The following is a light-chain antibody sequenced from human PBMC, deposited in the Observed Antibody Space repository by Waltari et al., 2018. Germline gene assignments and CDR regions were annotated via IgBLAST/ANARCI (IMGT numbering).Light chain of an antibody. J-gene: IGKJ1*01. CDR3: QHYVRLPAT. CDR1: QSIGKY. Sequence: EIVLTQSPGTLSLSPGDRPTLFCRASQSIGKYLVWYQQKPGQAPRLLIYGASTRATGSPDRFSGGGSGTDFSLSITRLEPEDFAVYYCQHYVRLPATFGQGTTVEI. CDR2: GAS. V-gene: IGKV3-20*01.